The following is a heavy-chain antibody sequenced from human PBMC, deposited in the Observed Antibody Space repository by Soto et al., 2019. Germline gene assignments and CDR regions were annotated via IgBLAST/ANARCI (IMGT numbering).Heavy chain of an antibody. CDR3: ARGLQGYCSSTSCYHHVFDI. J-gene: IGHJ3*02. CDR2: ISDCSNYR. Sequence: GGSLRLSCAASGFTFSNYNMNWVRQAPGKGLEWVSSISDCSNYRYYADSVKGRFTLSRDNAKNSFYLQMNSLRAEDTAVYYCARGLQGYCSSTSCYHHVFDIWGQGTMVTVSS. CDR1: GFTFSNYN. D-gene: IGHD2-2*01. V-gene: IGHV3-21*01.